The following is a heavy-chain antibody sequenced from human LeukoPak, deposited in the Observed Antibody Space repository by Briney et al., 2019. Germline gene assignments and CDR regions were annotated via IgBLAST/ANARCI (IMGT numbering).Heavy chain of an antibody. V-gene: IGHV1-69*02. Sequence: SVKVSCKASGGTFSRYTLSWVRQGPREGLEWMGRIIPILGIANYAQKFEGRGRINADKTTSTAYMELSSLRCEDTAVYYCARGSYDSSGYYYERIDYWGQGTLVTVSS. D-gene: IGHD3-22*01. CDR2: IIPILGIA. CDR3: ARGSYDSSGYYYERIDY. CDR1: GGTFSRYT. J-gene: IGHJ4*02.